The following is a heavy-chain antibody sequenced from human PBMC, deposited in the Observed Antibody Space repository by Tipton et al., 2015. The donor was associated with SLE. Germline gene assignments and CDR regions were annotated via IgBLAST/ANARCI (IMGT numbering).Heavy chain of an antibody. CDR1: GGSISSGGYY. CDR2: IYTGRST. Sequence: GLVKPSQTLSLTCTVSGGSISSGGYYWSWIRQPADKGLEWIGRIYTGRSTNYNPSLKSRVRMSLDTSENQFSLKLSSVTAADTAVYFCARDEDSSGWFDYWGPGTLVTVSS. CDR3: ARDEDSSGWFDY. J-gene: IGHJ4*02. D-gene: IGHD6-19*01. V-gene: IGHV4-61*02.